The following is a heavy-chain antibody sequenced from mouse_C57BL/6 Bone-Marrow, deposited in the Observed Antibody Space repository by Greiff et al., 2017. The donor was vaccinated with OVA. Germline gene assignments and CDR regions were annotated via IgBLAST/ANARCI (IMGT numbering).Heavy chain of an antibody. V-gene: IGHV1-55*01. CDR2: IYPGSGST. CDR1: GYTFTSYW. J-gene: IGHJ3*01. CDR3: ARRGIYYDYYGGAWFAY. Sequence: QVQLQQPGAELVKPGASVKMSCKASGYTFTSYWITWVKQRPGQGLEWIGDIYPGSGSTNYNEKFKSKATLTVDTSSSTAYMQLSSLTSADSAVYYCARRGIYYDYYGGAWFAYWGQGTLVTVSA. D-gene: IGHD2-4*01.